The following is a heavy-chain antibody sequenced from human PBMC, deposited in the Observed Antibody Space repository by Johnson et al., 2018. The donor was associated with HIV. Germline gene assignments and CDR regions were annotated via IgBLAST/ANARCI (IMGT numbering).Heavy chain of an antibody. J-gene: IGHJ3*02. CDR3: AREVEITMVQGVIIGDAFDI. D-gene: IGHD3-10*01. Sequence: VQLVESGGGLVQPGRSLRLSCAASGFSFDDYAMHWVRQAPGKGLEWVSIIYSGGSTYYADSVKGRFTISRDSSKNTVYLQMNNLRAEDTALYYCAREVEITMVQGVIIGDAFDIWGQGTMVTVSS. CDR2: IYSGGST. V-gene: IGHV3-66*01. CDR1: GFSFDDYA.